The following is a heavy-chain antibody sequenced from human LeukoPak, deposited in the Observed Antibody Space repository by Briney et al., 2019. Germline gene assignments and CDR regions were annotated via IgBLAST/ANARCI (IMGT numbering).Heavy chain of an antibody. Sequence: PGGSLRLSCAASGFIVSSNYMSWVRQAPGKGLEWVSAISGSGGSTYYADSVKGRFTISRDNSKNTLYLQMNSLRAEDTAVYYCAKDSLVGATFFDYWGQGTLVTVSS. CDR1: GFIVSSNY. CDR2: ISGSGGST. CDR3: AKDSLVGATFFDY. J-gene: IGHJ4*02. V-gene: IGHV3-23*01. D-gene: IGHD1-26*01.